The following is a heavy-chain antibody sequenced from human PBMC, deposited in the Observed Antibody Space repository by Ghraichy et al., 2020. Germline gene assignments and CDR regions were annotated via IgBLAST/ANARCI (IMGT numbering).Heavy chain of an antibody. V-gene: IGHV1-2*02. D-gene: IGHD2-2*01. CDR1: GYTFTGYY. CDR2: INPNSGGT. CDR3: ARETGKKGYCSSTSCYPAKNWFDP. Sequence: ASVKVSCKASGYTFTGYYMHWVRQAPGQGLEWMGWINPNSGGTNYAQKFQGRVTMTRDTSISTAYMELSRLRSDDTAVYYCARETGKKGYCSSTSCYPAKNWFDPWGQGTLVTVSS. J-gene: IGHJ5*02.